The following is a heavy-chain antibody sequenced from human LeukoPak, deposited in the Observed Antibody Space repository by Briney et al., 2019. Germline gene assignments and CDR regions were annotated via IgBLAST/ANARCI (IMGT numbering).Heavy chain of an antibody. V-gene: IGHV1-2*02. CDR1: GYSFTASY. D-gene: IGHD1-26*01. J-gene: IGHJ4*02. CDR3: AKEFPSGATRDLDY. CDR2: INPSSGGT. Sequence: ASVKVSCKASGYSFTASYMRWVRQAPGQGLEWLGWINPSSGGTKYAPKFQGRVTLTRDTSINTAYMELTSLRSDDTAMYYCAKEFPSGATRDLDYWGQGTLVTVSS.